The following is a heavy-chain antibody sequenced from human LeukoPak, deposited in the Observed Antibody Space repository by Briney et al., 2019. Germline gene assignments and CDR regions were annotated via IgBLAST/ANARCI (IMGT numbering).Heavy chain of an antibody. V-gene: IGHV4-59*01. D-gene: IGHD6-6*01. Sequence: PSETLSLTCTVSGGSLSGYYWSWIRQPPGKGLEWIGFIYYDGSTNYNPSLESRVSLSVYTSRNQFSLKLTSVTAADTAVYYCARALSGYSSSSYYGMDVWGQGTTVTVSS. J-gene: IGHJ6*02. CDR1: GGSLSGYY. CDR2: IYYDGST. CDR3: ARALSGYSSSSYYGMDV.